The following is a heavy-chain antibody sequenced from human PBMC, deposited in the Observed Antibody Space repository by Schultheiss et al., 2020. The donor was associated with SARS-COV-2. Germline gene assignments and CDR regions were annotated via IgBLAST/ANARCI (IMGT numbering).Heavy chain of an antibody. Sequence: GGSLRLSCAASGFTFSSYAMSWVRQAPGKGLEWVSAISGSGGSTYYADSVKGRFTISRDNSKNTLYLQMNSLRAEDTAVYYCARVGVIAAAGTGMFDPWGQGTLVTVSS. J-gene: IGHJ5*02. D-gene: IGHD6-13*01. V-gene: IGHV3-23*01. CDR3: ARVGVIAAAGTGMFDP. CDR1: GFTFSSYA. CDR2: ISGSGGST.